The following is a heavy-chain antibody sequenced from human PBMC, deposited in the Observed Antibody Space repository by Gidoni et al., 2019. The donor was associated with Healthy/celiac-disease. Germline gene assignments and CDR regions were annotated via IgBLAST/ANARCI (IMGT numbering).Heavy chain of an antibody. V-gene: IGHV4-39*01. D-gene: IGHD3-10*01. CDR3: ARHYYGSGSYYKNRLGI. CDR1: GGSISSSSYY. Sequence: QLQLQESGPGLVKPSETLSLTCTVSGGSISSSSYYWGWVRQPPGKGLEWIGSIYYSGSTYYNPSLKSRFTISVDTSKNQFSLKLSSVTAADTAVYYCARHYYGSGSYYKNRLGIWGQGTMVTVSS. CDR2: IYYSGST. J-gene: IGHJ3*02.